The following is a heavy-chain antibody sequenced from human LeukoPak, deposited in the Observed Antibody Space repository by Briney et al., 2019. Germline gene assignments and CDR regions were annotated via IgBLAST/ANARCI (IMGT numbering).Heavy chain of an antibody. CDR1: GGSVSSGSYY. Sequence: KPSETLSLTCTVSGGSVSSGSYYWSWIRQPPGKGLEWIGYMYYSGTTNYNPSLKSRVTISVDTSKNQFSLKLSSVTAADTAVYYCARDRTGNNWFDPWAQGTLVTVSS. J-gene: IGHJ5*02. CDR3: ARDRTGNNWFDP. V-gene: IGHV4-61*01. D-gene: IGHD1-1*01. CDR2: MYYSGTT.